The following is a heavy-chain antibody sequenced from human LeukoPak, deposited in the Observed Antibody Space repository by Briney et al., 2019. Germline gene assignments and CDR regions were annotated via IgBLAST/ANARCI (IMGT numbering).Heavy chain of an antibody. CDR1: GYIFIGYY. J-gene: IGHJ4*02. CDR2: INPNSGGT. D-gene: IGHD3-10*01. CDR3: AMTMVRGVIRFFDY. V-gene: IGHV1-2*02. Sequence: ASVKVSCKASGYIFIGYYMHWVRQAPGQGLEWMGWINPNSGGTNYAQKFRGRVIMTRDTSISTAYMELSRLRSDDTAVYYCAMTMVRGVIRFFDYWGQGTLVTVSS.